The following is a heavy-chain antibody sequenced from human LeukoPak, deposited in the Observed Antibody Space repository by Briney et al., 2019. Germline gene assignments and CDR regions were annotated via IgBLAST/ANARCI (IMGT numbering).Heavy chain of an antibody. CDR1: GFTLRAYE. CDR2: ISGPST. J-gene: IGHJ4*02. V-gene: IGHV3-48*03. D-gene: IGHD5/OR15-5a*01. Sequence: PGGSLRLSCAASGFTLRAYEMNWVRQAPGKGLEWVSCISGPSTYYADSVKGRFTISTDSAKNSLYLQMDSLRAEDTALYYCASRRVAVPSTRAFDYWGQGTLVTVSS. CDR3: ASRRVAVPSTRAFDY.